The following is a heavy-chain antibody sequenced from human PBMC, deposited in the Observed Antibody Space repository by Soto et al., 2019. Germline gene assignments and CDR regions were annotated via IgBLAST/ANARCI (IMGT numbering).Heavy chain of an antibody. CDR1: GFSLSTSGVG. D-gene: IGHD3-3*01. J-gene: IGHJ4*02. CDR3: AHRSKNLSGVVQFDY. CDR2: IYWDDDK. V-gene: IGHV2-5*02. Sequence: QITLKESGPTLVKPTQTLTLTCTFSGFSLSTSGVGVGWIRQPPGKALEWLALIYWDDDKRYSPSLKSRLTITKDTSKNQVVLTMTNMDPVDTATYYCAHRSKNLSGVVQFDYWGQGTLVTVSS.